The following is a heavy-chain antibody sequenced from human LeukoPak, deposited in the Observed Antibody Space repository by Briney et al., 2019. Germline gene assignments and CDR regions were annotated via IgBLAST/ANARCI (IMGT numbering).Heavy chain of an antibody. CDR1: GDSISSGDYY. J-gene: IGHJ4*02. V-gene: IGHV4-61*08. Sequence: PSQTLSLTCTVSGDSISSGDYYWTWIRQPPGKGLEWIGYIYYSGSTNYNPSLKSRVTISVDTSKNQFSLKLSSVTAADTAVYYCARVKSPLSSSFDYWGQGTLVTVSS. D-gene: IGHD6-13*01. CDR3: ARVKSPLSSSFDY. CDR2: IYYSGST.